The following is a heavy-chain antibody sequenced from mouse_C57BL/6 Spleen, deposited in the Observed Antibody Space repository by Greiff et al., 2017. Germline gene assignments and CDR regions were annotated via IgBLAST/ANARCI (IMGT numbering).Heavy chain of an antibody. Sequence: QVQLQQPGAELVKPGASVKLSCKASGYTFTSYWMHWVKQRPGQGLEWIGMIHPNSGSTNYNEKFKSKATLTVDKSSSTAYMQLSSLTSDDSAVYYCARDYGSSYWFAYWGQGTLVTVSA. V-gene: IGHV1-64*01. D-gene: IGHD1-1*01. CDR1: GYTFTSYW. J-gene: IGHJ3*01. CDR2: IHPNSGST. CDR3: ARDYGSSYWFAY.